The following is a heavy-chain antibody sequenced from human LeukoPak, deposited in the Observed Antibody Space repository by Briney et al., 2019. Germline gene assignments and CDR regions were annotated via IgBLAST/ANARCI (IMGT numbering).Heavy chain of an antibody. CDR3: ARGLNDSWTGENY. CDR2: IYTSGNT. J-gene: IGHJ4*02. D-gene: IGHD3-3*01. V-gene: IGHV4-61*09. CDR1: GGSISSGSYY. Sequence: SETLSLTCTVSGGSISSGSYYWSWIRQTAGKGLEWIGHIYTSGNTNYNPSLKSRVTISIDTSKSQFSLKVRYVTAADTAVYYCARGLNDSWTGENYWGQGTLVTVSS.